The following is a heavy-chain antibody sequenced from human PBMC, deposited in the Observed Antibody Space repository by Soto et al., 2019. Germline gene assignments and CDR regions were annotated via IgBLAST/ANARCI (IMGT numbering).Heavy chain of an antibody. J-gene: IGHJ4*02. CDR1: GGTFSRHA. Sequence: QVQPVQSGAEVRKPGSSVKVSCKASGGTFSRHAISWVRQAPGQGLEWMGGIIPIFGTANHVQKFQGRVTIIADESTSTGYMELSSLGSEDTAMYYCARGWGYDSNDYYYAYWGQGTLVIVSS. D-gene: IGHD3-22*01. V-gene: IGHV1-69*01. CDR3: ARGWGYDSNDYYYAY. CDR2: IIPIFGTA.